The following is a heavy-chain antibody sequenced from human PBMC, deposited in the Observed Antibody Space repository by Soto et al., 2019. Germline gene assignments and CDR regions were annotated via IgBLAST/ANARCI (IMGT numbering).Heavy chain of an antibody. J-gene: IGHJ6*02. CDR3: ARGKNYYDSSSYSPLGMDV. D-gene: IGHD3-22*01. V-gene: IGHV4-61*01. CDR1: GGSVSSGSYY. CDR2: IYYSGST. Sequence: ASETLSLTCTVSGGSVSSGSYYWTWIRQPPGKGLEWIGYIYYSGSTNYNPSLKSRVTISVDTSRNQFSLNLSSVTAADTAVYYCARGKNYYDSSSYSPLGMDVWGQGTTVNVAS.